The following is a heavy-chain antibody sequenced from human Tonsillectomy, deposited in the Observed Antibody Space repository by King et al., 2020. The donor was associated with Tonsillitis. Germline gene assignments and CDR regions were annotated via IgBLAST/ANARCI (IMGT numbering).Heavy chain of an antibody. Sequence: VQLVESGGGLVKPGGSLRLSCAASGFSFSDSYMSWIRQAPGKGPEWLSYITSTSSHSNHADSVKGRFTISRDNAKNSLYLQMNSLRAEDTAIYYCASHSRGYYDAFDIWGQGTMVTVSS. CDR3: ASHSRGYYDAFDI. D-gene: IGHD3-22*01. CDR1: GFSFSDSY. V-gene: IGHV3-11*05. CDR2: ITSTSSHS. J-gene: IGHJ3*02.